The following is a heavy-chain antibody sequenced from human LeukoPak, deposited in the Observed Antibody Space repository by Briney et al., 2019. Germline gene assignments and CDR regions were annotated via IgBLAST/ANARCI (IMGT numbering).Heavy chain of an antibody. CDR1: GFTFSSYE. CDR3: ASLDYGDHFDY. CDR2: ISSSGSTI. J-gene: IGHJ4*02. Sequence: PGGSLRLSCAASGFTFSSYEVNWVRQAPGKGLEWVSYISSSGSTIYYADSVKGRFTISGDNAKNSLYLQMNSLRAEDTAVYYCASLDYGDHFDYWGQGTLVTVSS. D-gene: IGHD4-17*01. V-gene: IGHV3-48*03.